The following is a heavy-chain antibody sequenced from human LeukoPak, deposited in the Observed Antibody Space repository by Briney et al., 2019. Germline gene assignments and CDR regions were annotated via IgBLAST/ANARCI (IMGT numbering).Heavy chain of an antibody. J-gene: IGHJ4*02. CDR1: GFTVSSNY. D-gene: IGHD6-19*01. Sequence: HPGGSLILSCAASGFTVSSNYMSWVRQAPGKGLEWVSVIYSGGSTYYADSVKGRFTISRDNSKDTLYLQMNSLRAEDTAVYYCARARGIAVAGYYFDYWGQGTLVTVSS. V-gene: IGHV3-53*01. CDR3: ARARGIAVAGYYFDY. CDR2: IYSGGST.